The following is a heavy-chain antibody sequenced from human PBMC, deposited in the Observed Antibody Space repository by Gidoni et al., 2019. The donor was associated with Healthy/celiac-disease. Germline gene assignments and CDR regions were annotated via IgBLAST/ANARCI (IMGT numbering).Heavy chain of an antibody. V-gene: IGHV4-34*01. Sequence: QVQLQQWGAGLLKPSETLSLTCAVYGGSFSGSYWSWIRQPPGKGLEWIGEINHNGSTNYNPSLKSRVTISVDTSKNQFSLKLSSVTAADTAVYYCARGRVTTVVTPPYYFDYWGQGTLVTVSS. D-gene: IGHD4-17*01. CDR3: ARGRVTTVVTPPYYFDY. CDR1: GGSFSGSY. CDR2: INHNGST. J-gene: IGHJ4*02.